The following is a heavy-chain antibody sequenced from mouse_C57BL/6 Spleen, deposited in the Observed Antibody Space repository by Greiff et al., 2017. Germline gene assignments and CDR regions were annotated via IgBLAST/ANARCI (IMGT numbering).Heavy chain of an antibody. J-gene: IGHJ4*01. CDR1: GFSLPRYG. D-gene: IGHD2-3*01. CDR2: IWGDGST. V-gene: IGHV2-3*01. CDR3: AKTGYFSMDY. Sequence: VMLVESGPGLVAPSQSLSITCPVSGFSLPRYGVSWVRQPPGKGLEWLGVIWGDGSTHYHSALISILSIIKDNSKRQVFLKLNRLQTDDTATYYCAKTGYFSMDYWGQGTSGTVSS.